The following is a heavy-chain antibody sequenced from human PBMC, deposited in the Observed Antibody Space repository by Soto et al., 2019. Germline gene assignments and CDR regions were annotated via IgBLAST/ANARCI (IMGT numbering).Heavy chain of an antibody. J-gene: IGHJ4*02. CDR3: ARDGGGWNYFDY. D-gene: IGHD6-19*01. V-gene: IGHV3-48*02. CDR1: GFTFSSYS. Sequence: PGGSLRLSCAASGFTFSSYSVNWVRQAPGKGLEWVSYISSSTIFYADSVKGRFTISRDNAKNSLYLQMNSLRDEDTAVYYCARDGGGWNYFDYWGQGTLVTVSS. CDR2: ISSSTI.